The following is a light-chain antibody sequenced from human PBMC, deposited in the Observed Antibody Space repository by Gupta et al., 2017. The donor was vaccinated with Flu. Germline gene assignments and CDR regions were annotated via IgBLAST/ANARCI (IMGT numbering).Light chain of an antibody. V-gene: IGLV1-44*01. CDR3: AAWDDSLNGHYV. CDR1: SSNIGSNP. CDR2: GNS. Sequence: QSVLAQPPSASETPGQRVTISCSGSSSNIGSNPVNWYQQVPGTAPKLLIYGNSQRPSGVPDRFSGSKSGTSASLAIRGLQSEDEADYYCAAWDDSLNGHYVFGTGTKVTVL. J-gene: IGLJ1*01.